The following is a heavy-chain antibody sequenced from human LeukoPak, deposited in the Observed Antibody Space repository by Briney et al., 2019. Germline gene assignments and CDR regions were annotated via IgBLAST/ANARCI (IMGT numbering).Heavy chain of an antibody. CDR2: ISSHSSTI. CDR3: ARDLSSRGYTSGTPAFTFDI. V-gene: IGHV3-48*01. CDR1: GFTFSTYS. J-gene: IGHJ3*02. D-gene: IGHD5-18*01. Sequence: GGSLRLSCAASGFTFSTYSINWVRQAPGKGRESGSYISSHSSTIYYADSLKGRFTISRDNAKKSLSLLLSSLRAEDRAVYYCARDLSSRGYTSGTPAFTFDIWGQGTLVTVSS.